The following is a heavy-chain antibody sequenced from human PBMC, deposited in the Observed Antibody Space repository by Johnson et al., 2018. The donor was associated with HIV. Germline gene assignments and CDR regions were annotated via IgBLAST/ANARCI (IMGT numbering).Heavy chain of an antibody. Sequence: VQLVESGGGLVQPGGSLRLSCAASGFTFSSYAMSWVRQAPGKGLEWVAVIPYDGSNKNYTESVKGRFSISRDNSKNTLYLQMNSLRAEDTATDYCAKSPGKDNGGNSGGIDFWGQGTRVTVSS. CDR1: GFTFSSYA. CDR2: IPYDGSNK. J-gene: IGHJ3*01. CDR3: AKSPGKDNGGNSGGIDF. V-gene: IGHV3-30*18. D-gene: IGHD4-23*01.